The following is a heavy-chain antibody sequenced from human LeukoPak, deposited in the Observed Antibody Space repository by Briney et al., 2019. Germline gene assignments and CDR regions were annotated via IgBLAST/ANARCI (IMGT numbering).Heavy chain of an antibody. CDR2: ISGSGGST. CDR1: GFTFSTYA. Sequence: PGGSLRLSCAASGFTFSTYAMSWVRQAPGKGLEWVSAISGSGGSTYYADSVKGRFTISRDNSKNTLYLQMNTLRAEDTAVYYCAKVSWGTSRVSYGMDVWGQGTTVTVSS. D-gene: IGHD7-27*01. V-gene: IGHV3-23*01. J-gene: IGHJ6*02. CDR3: AKVSWGTSRVSYGMDV.